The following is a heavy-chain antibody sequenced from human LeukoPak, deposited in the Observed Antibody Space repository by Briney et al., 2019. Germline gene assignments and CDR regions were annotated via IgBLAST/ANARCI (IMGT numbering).Heavy chain of an antibody. CDR3: ARLVGATLFDY. J-gene: IGHJ4*02. D-gene: IGHD1-26*01. Sequence: SETLSLTCAVYGGSFSGYYWSWIRQPPGKGLEWIGEINHSGSTNYNPSPKSRVTISVDTSKNQFSLKLSSVTAADTAVYYCARLVGATLFDYWGQGTLVTVSS. CDR1: GGSFSGYY. V-gene: IGHV4-34*01. CDR2: INHSGST.